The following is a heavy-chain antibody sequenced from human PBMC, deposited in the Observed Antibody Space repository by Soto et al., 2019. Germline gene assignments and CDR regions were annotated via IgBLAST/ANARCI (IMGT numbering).Heavy chain of an antibody. D-gene: IGHD4-17*01. CDR2: IYYSGST. CDR1: GGSISSYY. V-gene: IGHV4-59*08. J-gene: IGHJ4*02. CDR3: ARGVYGDYGYYYFDY. Sequence: SETLSLTCTVSGGSISSYYWSWIRQPPGKGLEWIGYIYYSGSTNYNPSLKSRVTISVGTSKNQFSLKLSSVTAADTAVYYCARGVYGDYGYYYFDYWGQGTLVTVSS.